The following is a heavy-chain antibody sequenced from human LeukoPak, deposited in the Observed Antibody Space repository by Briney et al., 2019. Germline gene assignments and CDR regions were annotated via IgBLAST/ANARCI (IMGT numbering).Heavy chain of an antibody. Sequence: GASVKVSCKASGYTFTGYYMHWVRQAPGQGLEWMGWISAYNGNTNYAQKLQGRVTMTTDTSTSTAYMELRSLRSDDTAVYYCARESSPLWFGELLFYYYMDVWGKGTTVTVSS. CDR2: ISAYNGNT. D-gene: IGHD3-10*01. V-gene: IGHV1-18*04. J-gene: IGHJ6*03. CDR1: GYTFTGYY. CDR3: ARESSPLWFGELLFYYYMDV.